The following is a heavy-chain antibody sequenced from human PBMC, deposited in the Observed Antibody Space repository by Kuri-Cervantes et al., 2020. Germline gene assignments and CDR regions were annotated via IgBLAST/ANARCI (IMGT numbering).Heavy chain of an antibody. V-gene: IGHV3-9*01. D-gene: IGHD1-7*01. CDR2: ISWNSGSI. Sequence: LSLTCAASGFTFDDYAMHWVRQAPGKGLEWVSGISWNSGSIGYADSVKGRFTISRDNAKNSLYLQMNSLRAEDTAVYYCARAPYNWNYAYGMDVWGQGTTVTVSS. CDR3: ARAPYNWNYAYGMDV. J-gene: IGHJ6*02. CDR1: GFTFDDYA.